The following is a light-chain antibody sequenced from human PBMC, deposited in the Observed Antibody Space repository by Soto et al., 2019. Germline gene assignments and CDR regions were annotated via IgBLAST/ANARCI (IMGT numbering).Light chain of an antibody. CDR2: EVS. Sequence: QSALTQPASVSGSPGQSITISCTGTGSDVGTYNYVSWYQHHPGKAPKLMISEVSNRPSGVSDRFSGSKSGNTASLTISGLQAEDEADYYCTLYIRSTTVFGGGTKVTVL. V-gene: IGLV2-14*01. CDR1: GSDVGTYNY. J-gene: IGLJ2*01. CDR3: TLYIRSTTV.